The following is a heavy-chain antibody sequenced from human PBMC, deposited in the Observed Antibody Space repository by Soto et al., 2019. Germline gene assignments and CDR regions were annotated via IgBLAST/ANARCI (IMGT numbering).Heavy chain of an antibody. Sequence: DVQLLESGGGLVQPGGSLTLSCAASRFTFSDFAMSWVRQAPGKGLEWVSSIGGGGSDTYYADSVKGRFTISRDNSKNMLYLQMDSLRDEDTAVYYCAKDAVPYNGKWDWFDSWGQGTLVIVSS. V-gene: IGHV3-23*01. CDR3: AKDAVPYNGKWDWFDS. CDR1: RFTFSDFA. CDR2: IGGGGSDT. D-gene: IGHD1-20*01. J-gene: IGHJ5*01.